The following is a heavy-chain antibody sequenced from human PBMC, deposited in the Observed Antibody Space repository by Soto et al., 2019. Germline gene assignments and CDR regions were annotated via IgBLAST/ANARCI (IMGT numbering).Heavy chain of an antibody. V-gene: IGHV1-46*01. CDR3: ARDRVKYSSSSTLDY. CDR2: INPTAGST. Sequence: GASVKVSCKPSGYTFTSYYLHWVRQAPGQGLEWMGIINPTAGSTKYAQKFQGRVTMTRDTSTSTVYMELSSLRSEDTAVYYCARDRVKYSSSSTLDYWGQGTLVTVSS. J-gene: IGHJ4*02. D-gene: IGHD6-6*01. CDR1: GYTFTSYY.